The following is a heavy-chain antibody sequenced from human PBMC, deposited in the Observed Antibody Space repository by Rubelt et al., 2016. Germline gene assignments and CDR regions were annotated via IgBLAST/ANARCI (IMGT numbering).Heavy chain of an antibody. D-gene: IGHD6-19*01. CDR1: GYTFTGYY. CDR2: INPNSGGT. J-gene: IGHJ4*02. V-gene: IGHV1-2*06. Sequence: QVQLVQSGAEVKKPGASVKVSCKASGYTFTGYYMHWVRQAPGQGLEWVGRINPNSGGTNYAQRFHGRVTRTRDTSITTAYMELGRLGSDDTAVFYCARESSSGWYIDYWGQGTLVTVSS. CDR3: ARESSSGWYIDY.